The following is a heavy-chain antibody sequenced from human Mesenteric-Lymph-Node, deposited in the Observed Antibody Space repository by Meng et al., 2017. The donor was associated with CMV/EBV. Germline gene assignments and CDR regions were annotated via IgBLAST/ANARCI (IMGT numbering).Heavy chain of an antibody. CDR3: ASEYSSSWQYYFDY. D-gene: IGHD6-13*01. CDR2: ISWNSGSI. V-gene: IGHV3-9*01. CDR1: GFTFDDYA. Sequence: SLKISCAASGFTFDDYAMHWVRQAPGKGLEWVSGISWNSGSIGYADSVKGRFTISRDNSKNTLYLQMNSLRAEDTAVYYCASEYSSSWQYYFDYWGQGTLVTVSS. J-gene: IGHJ4*02.